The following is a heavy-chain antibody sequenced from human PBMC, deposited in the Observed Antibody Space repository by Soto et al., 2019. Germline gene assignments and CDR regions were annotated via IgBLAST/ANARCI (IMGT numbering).Heavy chain of an antibody. V-gene: IGHV3-49*04. CDR3: TSTLGDYNWFDP. D-gene: IGHD3-10*01. J-gene: IGHJ5*02. Sequence: PGGSLRLSCTASGFTFGDYAMSWVRQAPGKGLEWVGFIRSKAYGGTTEYAASVKGRFTISRDDSKSIAYLQMNSLKTEDTAVYYCTSTLGDYNWFDPWGQGTLVTVSS. CDR2: IRSKAYGGTT. CDR1: GFTFGDYA.